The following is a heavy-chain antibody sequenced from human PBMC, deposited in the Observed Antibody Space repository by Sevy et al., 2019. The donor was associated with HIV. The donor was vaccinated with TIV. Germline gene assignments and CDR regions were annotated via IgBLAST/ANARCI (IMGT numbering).Heavy chain of an antibody. Sequence: ASVKVSCKASGYTFTSYGISWVRQAPGQGLEWMGWISAYNGNTNYAQKLQGRVTMTTDTSTSTAYMELRSLRSDDTAVYYCARDRNSGSYYYYYYMDVWGKGTTVTVSS. CDR3: ARDRNSGSYYYYYYMDV. J-gene: IGHJ6*03. D-gene: IGHD1-26*01. CDR1: GYTFTSYG. CDR2: ISAYNGNT. V-gene: IGHV1-18*04.